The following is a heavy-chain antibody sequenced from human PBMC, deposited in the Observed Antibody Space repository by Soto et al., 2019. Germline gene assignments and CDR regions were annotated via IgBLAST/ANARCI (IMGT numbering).Heavy chain of an antibody. J-gene: IGHJ4*02. Sequence: QVQLVESGGGVVQSGRSLRLSCVASGFTFRTFGMQWVRQVPGKGLEWVAAVSHDGIIQHYADSVKGRFSISRDNFKNTVYLQMYRLRPDDTAVYYCAKEGTPYTSSHLDNWGQGTLVTVSS. CDR1: GFTFRTFG. CDR3: AKEGTPYTSSHLDN. V-gene: IGHV3-30*18. CDR2: VSHDGIIQ. D-gene: IGHD6-19*01.